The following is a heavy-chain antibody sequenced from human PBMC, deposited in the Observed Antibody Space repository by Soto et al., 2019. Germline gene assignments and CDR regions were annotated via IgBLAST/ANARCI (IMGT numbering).Heavy chain of an antibody. CDR1: GFTFRNSG. Sequence: GGSLRLSRAASGFTFRNSGVHWVRQAPGKGLVWVSRINNHGTNTDYADSVKGRFTISRDNAKNTVYLQVNNLRAEDTAVHYCARDVSWRGELSWGQGTLVTVSS. V-gene: IGHV3-74*01. CDR3: ARDVSWRGELS. D-gene: IGHD1-7*01. J-gene: IGHJ5*01. CDR2: INNHGTNT.